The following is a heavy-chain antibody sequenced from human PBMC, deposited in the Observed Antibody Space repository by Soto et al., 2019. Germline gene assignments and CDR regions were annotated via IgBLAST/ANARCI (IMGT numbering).Heavy chain of an antibody. V-gene: IGHV3-30-3*01. Sequence: QVQLVESGGGVVQPGRSLRLSCAASGFTFRTYAMHWVRQAPGKGLEWVAVISYDGTNKYYADSVKGRFTISRDNSQNTVYLQMNSLRAEDTALYYCARAHYYDSSGYYSASGYYFDDWGQGTLVTVSS. CDR2: ISYDGTNK. D-gene: IGHD3-22*01. CDR3: ARAHYYDSSGYYSASGYYFDD. CDR1: GFTFRTYA. J-gene: IGHJ4*02.